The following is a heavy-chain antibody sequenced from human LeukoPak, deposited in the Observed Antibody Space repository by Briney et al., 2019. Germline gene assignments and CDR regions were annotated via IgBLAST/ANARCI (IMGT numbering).Heavy chain of an antibody. CDR2: IYYSGST. CDR1: GGSISSYY. Sequence: PSETLSLTCTVSGGSISSYYWSWIRQPPGKGLEWIGYIYYSGSTYYNPSLKSRVTISVDTSKNQFSLKLSSLTAADTAVYYCARSFNWNYRRVELDYWGQGTLVTVSS. J-gene: IGHJ4*02. D-gene: IGHD1-7*01. CDR3: ARSFNWNYRRVELDY. V-gene: IGHV4-59*08.